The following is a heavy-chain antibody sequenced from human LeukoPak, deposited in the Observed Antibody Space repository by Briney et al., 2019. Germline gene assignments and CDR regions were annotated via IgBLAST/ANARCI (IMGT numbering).Heavy chain of an antibody. V-gene: IGHV3-21*01. J-gene: IGHJ4*02. CDR1: GFTFRSYS. D-gene: IGHD6-13*01. CDR3: ARDGTAAVPVGFDY. Sequence: GGSLRLSCAASGFTFRSYSMNWVRQAPGKGLEWVSSISSSSSYIYYADSVKGRFTISRDNAKNSLYLQMNSLRADDTAVYYCARDGTAAVPVGFDYWGQGTLVTASS. CDR2: ISSSSSYI.